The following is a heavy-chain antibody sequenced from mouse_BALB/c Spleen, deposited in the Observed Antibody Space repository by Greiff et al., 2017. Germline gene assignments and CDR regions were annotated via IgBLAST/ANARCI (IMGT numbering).Heavy chain of an antibody. V-gene: IGHV1-31*01. CDR1: GYSFTGYY. CDR3: ARYYYGSSYDY. Sequence: VQLQQSGPELVKPGASVKISCKASGYSFTGYYMHWVKQSHVKSLEWIGRINPYNGATSYNQNFKDKASLTVDKSSSTAYMELHSLTSEDSAVYYCARYYYGSSYDYWGQGTTLTVSS. J-gene: IGHJ2*01. CDR2: INPYNGAT. D-gene: IGHD1-1*01.